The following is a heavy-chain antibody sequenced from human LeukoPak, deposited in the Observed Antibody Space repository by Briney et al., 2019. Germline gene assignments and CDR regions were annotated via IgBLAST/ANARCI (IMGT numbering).Heavy chain of an antibody. CDR1: GFTFSNYA. V-gene: IGHV3-23*01. CDR3: ARGATAAID. Sequence: GASLRLSCAASGFTFSNYAMSWVRQAPGKGLEWVSAITGSGGNTYYADSVKGRFTISRDNAKNSLYLQMNSLRAEDTAVYYCARGATAAIDWGQGTLVTVSS. J-gene: IGHJ4*02. D-gene: IGHD2-2*01. CDR2: ITGSGGNT.